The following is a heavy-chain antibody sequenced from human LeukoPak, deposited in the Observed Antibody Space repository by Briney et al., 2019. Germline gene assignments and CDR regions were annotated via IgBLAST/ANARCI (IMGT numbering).Heavy chain of an antibody. V-gene: IGHV1-8*01. CDR2: MNPNSGNT. J-gene: IGHJ4*02. CDR3: ARAIRNQLPSDH. Sequence: GASVKVSCKASGYTFSTYDVIWVRQATGQGLEWMGWMNPNSGNTGYALKFRGRVTMTGDTSISTAYMELSSLISEDTAVYYCARAIRNQLPSDHWGPGTLVTVSS. D-gene: IGHD2-2*01. CDR1: GYTFSTYD.